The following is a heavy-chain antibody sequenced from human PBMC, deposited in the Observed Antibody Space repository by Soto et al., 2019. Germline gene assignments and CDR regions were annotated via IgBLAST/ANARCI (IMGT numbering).Heavy chain of an antibody. D-gene: IGHD3-22*01. CDR2: ISGSGGST. CDR1: GFTFSSYA. V-gene: IGHV3-23*01. CDR3: AKEWADYYDSSGYYDDAFDI. J-gene: IGHJ3*02. Sequence: PGGSLRLSCGASGFTFSSYAMSWVRQAPGKGLEWVSAISGSGGSTYYADSVKGRFTISRDNSKYTLYLQMNSLRAEDTAVYYCAKEWADYYDSSGYYDDAFDIWGQGTMVTVSS.